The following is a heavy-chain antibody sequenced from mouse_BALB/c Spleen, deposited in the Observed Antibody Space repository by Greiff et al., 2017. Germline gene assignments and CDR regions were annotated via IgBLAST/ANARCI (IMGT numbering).Heavy chain of an antibody. V-gene: IGHV5-9-4*01. CDR2: ISSGGSYT. CDR3: ARRDSSGYLAWFAY. Sequence: DVQLVESGGGLVKPGGSLKLSCAASGFTFSSYAMSWVRQSPEKRLEWVAEISSGGSYTYYPDTVTGRFTISRDNAKNTLYLEMSSLRSEDTAMYYCARRDSSGYLAWFAYWGQGTLVTVSA. J-gene: IGHJ3*01. D-gene: IGHD3-2*01. CDR1: GFTFSSYA.